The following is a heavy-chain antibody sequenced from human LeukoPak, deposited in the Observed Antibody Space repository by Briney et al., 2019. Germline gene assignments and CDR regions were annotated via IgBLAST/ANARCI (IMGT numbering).Heavy chain of an antibody. CDR3: AREGIVATSPEFDY. Sequence: PGGSLRLSCAASGFTFSSYSMNWVRQAPGKGLEWVSSISSSSSYIYYADSVKGRFTISRDNAKNSLYLQMNSLRAEDTAVYYCAREGIVATSPEFDYWGQGTLVTVSS. J-gene: IGHJ4*02. D-gene: IGHD5-12*01. CDR2: ISSSSSYI. V-gene: IGHV3-21*01. CDR1: GFTFSSYS.